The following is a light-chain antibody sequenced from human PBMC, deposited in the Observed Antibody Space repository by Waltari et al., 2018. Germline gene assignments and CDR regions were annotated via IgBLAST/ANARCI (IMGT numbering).Light chain of an antibody. Sequence: DIVMTQSPLSLPGTPGEPASIPCRSSQSLLQNNGYYYLEWYLQKPGQSPQLLIYLGSNRASGVPDRFSGSASGTDFTLKISRVEAEDVGVYYCMQTLQSLWTFGQGTKVELK. CDR1: QSLLQNNGYYY. CDR2: LGS. V-gene: IGKV2-28*01. CDR3: MQTLQSLWT. J-gene: IGKJ1*01.